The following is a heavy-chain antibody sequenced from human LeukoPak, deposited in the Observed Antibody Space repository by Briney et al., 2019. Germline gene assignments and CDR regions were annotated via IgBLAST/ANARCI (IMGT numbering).Heavy chain of an antibody. Sequence: PGGSLRLSCAASGFTFSSYAMSWVRQAPGKGLEWVSAISGSGGSTHYADSVKGRFTISRDNSKNTLYLQMNSLRAEDTAVYYCAKDVGSTMIVVVIQGYFDYWGQGTLVTVSS. D-gene: IGHD3-22*01. CDR3: AKDVGSTMIVVVIQGYFDY. J-gene: IGHJ4*02. CDR2: ISGSGGST. CDR1: GFTFSSYA. V-gene: IGHV3-23*01.